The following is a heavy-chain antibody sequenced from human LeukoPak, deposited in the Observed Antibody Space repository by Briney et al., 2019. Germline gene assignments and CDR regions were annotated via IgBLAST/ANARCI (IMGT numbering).Heavy chain of an antibody. D-gene: IGHD5-18*01. Sequence: GGSLRLSCAASGFTFTDYYMSWIRQAPGKGLEWVSYITNSGTTIYYADSVKGRFTISRDNSKNTLYLQMNSLRAEDTAVYYCARGQRAYSYGEDAFDIWGQGTMVTVSS. J-gene: IGHJ3*02. CDR1: GFTFTDYY. CDR2: ITNSGTTI. CDR3: ARGQRAYSYGEDAFDI. V-gene: IGHV3-11*04.